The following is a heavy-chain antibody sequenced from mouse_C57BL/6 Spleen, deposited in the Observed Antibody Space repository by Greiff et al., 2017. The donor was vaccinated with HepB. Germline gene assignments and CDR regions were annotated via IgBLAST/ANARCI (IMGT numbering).Heavy chain of an antibody. D-gene: IGHD1-1*02. V-gene: IGHV1-82*01. J-gene: IGHJ1*03. CDR2: IYPGDGDT. Sequence: VQRVESGPELVKPGASVKISCKASGYAFSSSWMNWVKQRPGKGLEWIGRIYPGDGDTNYNGKFKGKATLTADKSSSTAYMQLSSLTSEDSAVYFCARSLSAYFDVWGTGTTVTVSS. CDR1: GYAFSSSW. CDR3: ARSLSAYFDV.